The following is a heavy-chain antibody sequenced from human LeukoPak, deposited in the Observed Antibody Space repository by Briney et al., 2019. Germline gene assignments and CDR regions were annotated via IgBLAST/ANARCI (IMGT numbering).Heavy chain of an antibody. CDR2: INTSGST. Sequence: SETLSLTCTVSGGSITNYYWSWIRQPPGKGLEWIGRINTSGSTNYNPSLKSRVTISVDMSKNQFSLKLSSVTAADTAVYYCARAAFGYYGSGSYYKSGFDYWGQGTLVTVSS. J-gene: IGHJ4*02. CDR1: GGSITNYY. V-gene: IGHV4-4*08. D-gene: IGHD3-10*01. CDR3: ARAAFGYYGSGSYYKSGFDY.